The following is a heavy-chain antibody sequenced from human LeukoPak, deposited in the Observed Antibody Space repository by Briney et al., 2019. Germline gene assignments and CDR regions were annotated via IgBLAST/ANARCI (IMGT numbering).Heavy chain of an antibody. CDR1: GFTFSSYS. CDR2: ISSSSSTI. J-gene: IGHJ4*02. D-gene: IGHD3-10*01. CDR3: ARDSMVRGVIPFDY. Sequence: QPGGSLRLSCAASGFTFSSYSMNWVRQAPEKGLEWVSYISSSSSTIYYADSVKGRFTISRDNAKNSLYLQMNSLRAEDTAVYYCARDSMVRGVIPFDYWGQGTLVTVSS. V-gene: IGHV3-48*01.